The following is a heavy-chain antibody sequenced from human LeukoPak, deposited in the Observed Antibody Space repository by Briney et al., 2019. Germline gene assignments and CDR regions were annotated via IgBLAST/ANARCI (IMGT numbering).Heavy chain of an antibody. J-gene: IGHJ4*02. CDR2: ISWNSGSI. CDR3: AKASVRLGELSLYPADY. Sequence: SGGSLRLSCAASGFTFSSYGMSWVRQAPGKGLEWVSGISWNSGSIGYAGSVKGRFTISRDNAKNSLYLQMNSLRAEDTALYYCAKASVRLGELSLYPADYWGQGTLVTVSS. D-gene: IGHD3-16*02. V-gene: IGHV3-9*01. CDR1: GFTFSSYG.